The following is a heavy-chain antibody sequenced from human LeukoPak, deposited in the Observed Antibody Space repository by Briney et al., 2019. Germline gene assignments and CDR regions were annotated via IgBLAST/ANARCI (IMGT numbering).Heavy chain of an antibody. Sequence: GESLKISCTASGFTLSAHWMTWVRQAPGKGLEWVANIKQDGSAKYYVDSVKGRFAVSRDNAKNSMYLQMNSLRAEDTAVYYCARHPYDILTGPSFDYWGQGTLVTVSS. V-gene: IGHV3-7*02. CDR1: GFTLSAHW. CDR3: ARHPYDILTGPSFDY. CDR2: IKQDGSAK. D-gene: IGHD3-9*01. J-gene: IGHJ4*02.